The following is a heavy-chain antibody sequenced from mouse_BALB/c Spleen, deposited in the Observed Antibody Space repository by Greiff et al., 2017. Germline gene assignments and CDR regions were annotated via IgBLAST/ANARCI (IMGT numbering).Heavy chain of an antibody. J-gene: IGHJ1*01. V-gene: IGHV2-2*02. CDR3: ARRDYGHWYFDV. Sequence: VKLMESGPGLVQPSQSLSITCTVSGFSLTSYGVHWVRQSPGKGLEWLGVIWSGGSTDYNAAFISRLSISKDNSKSQVFFKMNSLQANDTAIYYCARRDYGHWYFDVWGAGTTVTVSS. CDR2: IWSGGST. CDR1: GFSLTSYG. D-gene: IGHD1-1*02.